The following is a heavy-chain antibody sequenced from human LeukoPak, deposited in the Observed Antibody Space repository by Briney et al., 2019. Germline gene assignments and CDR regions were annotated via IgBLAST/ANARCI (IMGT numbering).Heavy chain of an antibody. CDR1: GFTFDVYA. V-gene: IGHV3-9*01. Sequence: PGGSLRLSCAASGFTFDVYAMRWGREAPGEGLGWVSGISWDSGSIGYADSVNGRFTISRDNAKNSLYLQMNSLRAEDTALYYCAKDRRYYYDSSGYYFRPDDYWGQGTLVTVSS. CDR3: AKDRRYYYDSSGYYFRPDDY. J-gene: IGHJ4*02. D-gene: IGHD3-22*01. CDR2: ISWDSGSI.